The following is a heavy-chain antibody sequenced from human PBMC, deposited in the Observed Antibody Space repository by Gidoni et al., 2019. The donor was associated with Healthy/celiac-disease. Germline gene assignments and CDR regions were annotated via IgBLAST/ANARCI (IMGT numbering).Heavy chain of an antibody. J-gene: IGHJ4*02. Sequence: EVQLVESGGGLVQPGGSLRLSCAASGFTFSNYEMNWVRQAPGKGLEWVAYISSSGSTIYYADSVKGRFTISRDNAKNSLYLQMNSLRAEDTAVYYCARGSITIFGLVTHWGQGTLVTVSS. CDR1: GFTFSNYE. V-gene: IGHV3-48*03. CDR3: ARGSITIFGLVTH. D-gene: IGHD3-3*01. CDR2: ISSSGSTI.